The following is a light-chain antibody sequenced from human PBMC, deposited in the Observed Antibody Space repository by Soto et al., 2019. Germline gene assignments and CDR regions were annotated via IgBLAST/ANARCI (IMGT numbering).Light chain of an antibody. CDR1: QSVSSSY. J-gene: IGKJ1*01. Sequence: EIVMTQSPATLSLSPGERGTLTCRAIQSVSSSYLAWYQQKPGQAPRLLIYDASNRATGIPARFSGSGSGTDFTLTISSLEPEDFAVYYCQQRSNWPPWTFGQGTKVDIK. CDR2: DAS. CDR3: QQRSNWPPWT. V-gene: IGKV3D-20*02.